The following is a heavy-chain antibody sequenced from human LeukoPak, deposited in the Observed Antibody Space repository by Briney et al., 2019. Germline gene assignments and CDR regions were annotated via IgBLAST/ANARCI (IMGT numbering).Heavy chain of an antibody. V-gene: IGHV3-7*01. J-gene: IGHJ4*02. CDR2: ITQDGSEK. CDR1: GFTFSSDW. D-gene: IGHD1-26*01. CDR3: ARSQWDPKD. Sequence: GGSLRLSXAASGFTFSSDWRSWVHRAPVKVLERGANITQDGSEKYYVDSVNGRFTISRDNAKNSLYLQMNSLRPEDTAVYYCARSQWDPKDWGQGTLVTVSS.